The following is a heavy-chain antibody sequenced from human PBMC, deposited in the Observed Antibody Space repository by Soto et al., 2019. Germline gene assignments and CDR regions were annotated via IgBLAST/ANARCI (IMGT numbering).Heavy chain of an antibody. CDR1: GFPFSIYS. D-gene: IGHD6-19*01. J-gene: IGHJ4*02. CDR2: ITSDTNTI. V-gene: IGHV3-48*02. Sequence: EAQLVESGGGLVQPGGSTRLTCVASGFPFSIYSMNWVRQAPGKGLEWSSYITSDTNTIKYADSVKGRFTISRDNAKNLVYLQMNSLRDEDTAVYFCARSVEGHFDYWGQGTVVTVSS. CDR3: ARSVEGHFDY.